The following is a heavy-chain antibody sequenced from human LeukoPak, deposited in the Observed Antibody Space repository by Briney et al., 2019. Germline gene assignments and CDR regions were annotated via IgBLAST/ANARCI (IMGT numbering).Heavy chain of an antibody. Sequence: PSETLSLTCAVSGGSISSGGYSWSWIRQPPGKGLEWIGYIYHSGSTYYNPSLKSRVTISVDRSENQFSLKLSSVTAADTAVYYCARDRDGDPYYFDYWGQGTLVTVSS. CDR1: GGSISSGGYS. CDR3: ARDRDGDPYYFDY. J-gene: IGHJ4*02. CDR2: IYHSGST. D-gene: IGHD4-17*01. V-gene: IGHV4-30-2*01.